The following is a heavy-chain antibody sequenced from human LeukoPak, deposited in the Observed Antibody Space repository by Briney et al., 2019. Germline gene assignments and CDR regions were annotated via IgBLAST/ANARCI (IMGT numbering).Heavy chain of an antibody. D-gene: IGHD2-2*01. Sequence: SGGSLRLSCAASGFTFSSYSMNWVRQAPGKGLEWVSYISSSSSTIYYADSVKGRFTIFRDNAKNSLYLQMNSLRDEDTAVYYCARVPIVVVPAAIEGMDVWGQGTTVTVSS. CDR2: ISSSSSTI. CDR3: ARVPIVVVPAAIEGMDV. CDR1: GFTFSSYS. J-gene: IGHJ6*02. V-gene: IGHV3-48*02.